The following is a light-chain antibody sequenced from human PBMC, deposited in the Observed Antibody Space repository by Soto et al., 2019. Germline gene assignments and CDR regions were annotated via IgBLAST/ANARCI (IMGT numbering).Light chain of an antibody. CDR1: QSISSW. CDR3: QQYNSYSYT. J-gene: IGKJ2*01. CDR2: KAS. V-gene: IGKV1-5*03. Sequence: DIQMTQSPSTLSASVGDRVTITCRASQSISSWLAWYQQKPWKAPKLLIYKASSLESGVPSRFSGSGSGTAFTLTISSLQPDDFATYYCQQYNSYSYTFGQGTKLEIK.